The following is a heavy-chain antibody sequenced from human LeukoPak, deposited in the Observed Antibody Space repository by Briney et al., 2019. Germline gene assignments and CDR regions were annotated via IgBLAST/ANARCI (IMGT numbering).Heavy chain of an antibody. J-gene: IGHJ6*02. D-gene: IGHD2-15*01. CDR1: GGSISSYY. CDR2: IYYSGST. Sequence: SETLSLTCTVSGGSISSYYWSWLRQPPGKGLEWIGYIYYSGSTNYNPSLKSRVTISVDTSKNQFSLKLSSVTAADTAVYYCARRPGGVVGASFYYGMDAWGQGTTVTVSS. CDR3: ARRPGGVVGASFYYGMDA. V-gene: IGHV4-59*08.